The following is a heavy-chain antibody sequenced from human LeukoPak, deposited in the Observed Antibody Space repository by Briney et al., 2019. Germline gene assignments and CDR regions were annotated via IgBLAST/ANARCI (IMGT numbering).Heavy chain of an antibody. CDR1: GFNVSSKY. Sequence: PGGSLRHSCGAPGFNVSSKYMSWVRQARGKGVGRVPVIYSGGSTYYADSVKGRFTLSRDNSKNTLYLQMNSLRADGTFVCDCARDRLGERPALHFDYWGQGTLVTVSS. D-gene: IGHD1-26*01. CDR3: ARDRLGERPALHFDY. V-gene: IGHV3-53*05. CDR2: IYSGGST. J-gene: IGHJ4*02.